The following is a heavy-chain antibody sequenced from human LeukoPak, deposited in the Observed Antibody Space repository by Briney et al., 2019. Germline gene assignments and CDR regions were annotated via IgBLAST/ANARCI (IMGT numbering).Heavy chain of an antibody. CDR1: GLTFSNYA. Sequence: GGSLRHSCAASGLTFSNYAMHWVRQAPGKGLEYVSVISSNGGNIFYANSVKGRLTISRDNSKSTLYLQMGSLRPEDMAVYYCARVRVGATAKGHYFDYWGQGTLVTVSS. J-gene: IGHJ4*02. CDR2: ISSNGGNI. CDR3: ARVRVGATAKGHYFDY. D-gene: IGHD1-26*01. V-gene: IGHV3-64*01.